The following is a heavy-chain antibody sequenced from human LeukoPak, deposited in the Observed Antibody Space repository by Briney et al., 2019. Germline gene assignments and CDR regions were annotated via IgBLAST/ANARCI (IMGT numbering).Heavy chain of an antibody. D-gene: IGHD6-19*01. CDR1: GYTFIAYY. J-gene: IGHJ4*02. Sequence: ASVKVSCKASGYTFIAYYIHWMRQAPGQGLEWMGWINPNSGATNYAQKFQGRVTMTRDTSTNTAYMELYSLNSDDTAVYFCARGVLRGSGAFDNWGQGSLVTVSS. CDR3: ARGVLRGSGAFDN. CDR2: INPNSGAT. V-gene: IGHV1-2*02.